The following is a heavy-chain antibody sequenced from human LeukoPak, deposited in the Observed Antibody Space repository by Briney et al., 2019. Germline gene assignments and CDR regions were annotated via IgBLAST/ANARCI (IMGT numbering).Heavy chain of an antibody. J-gene: IGHJ4*02. D-gene: IGHD6-13*01. V-gene: IGHV3-9*01. Sequence: GRSLRLSCAASGFTFDDYVMHWVRQAPGKGLEWVSGISWNSGSIGYADSVKGRFTISRDNAKNSLYLQMNSLRAEDTALYYCAKGSIAAAGKIDYWGQGTLVTVSS. CDR1: GFTFDDYV. CDR3: AKGSIAAAGKIDY. CDR2: ISWNSGSI.